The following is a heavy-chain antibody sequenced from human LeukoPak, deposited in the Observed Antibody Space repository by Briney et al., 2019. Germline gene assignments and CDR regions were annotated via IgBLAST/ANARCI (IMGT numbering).Heavy chain of an antibody. D-gene: IGHD2-15*01. J-gene: IGHJ6*02. CDR3: ARDGYWSGGSCFRYGMDV. Sequence: SDTLSLTCTVSGGSISSYYWSWIRQPAGKGLEWIGRIYTIGSTNYNPSLKSRVTMSVDTSKNQFSLKLSSVTAADTAVYYCARDGYWSGGSCFRYGMDVWGQGTTVTVSS. CDR1: GGSISSYY. CDR2: IYTIGST. V-gene: IGHV4-4*07.